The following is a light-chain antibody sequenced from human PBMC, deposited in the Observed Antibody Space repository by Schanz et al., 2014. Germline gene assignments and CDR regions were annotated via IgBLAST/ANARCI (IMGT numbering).Light chain of an antibody. Sequence: VVVTQSPGTLSVFPGERATLSCRASHSVRTNLAWYQQKPGQPPRLLIYAASNRATGIPARFSGSGSGTDFTLTISSLEPEDFAVYYCHQYGGSSWTFGQGTKVEIK. CDR3: HQYGGSSWT. J-gene: IGKJ1*01. V-gene: IGKV3-11*01. CDR2: AAS. CDR1: HSVRTN.